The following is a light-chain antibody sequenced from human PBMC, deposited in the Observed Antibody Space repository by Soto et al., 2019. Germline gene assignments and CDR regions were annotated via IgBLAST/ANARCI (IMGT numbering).Light chain of an antibody. CDR2: DAS. CDR1: QGISSA. Sequence: AIQLTQSPSSLSASVGDRVTITCRASQGISSALAWYQQKPGKAPKLLIYDASSLESGVPSRFSGSGSGTDLTLTISSLQPEDFATYYCQQFNNYSSYTFGQGTKLEIK. J-gene: IGKJ2*01. CDR3: QQFNNYSSYT. V-gene: IGKV1D-13*01.